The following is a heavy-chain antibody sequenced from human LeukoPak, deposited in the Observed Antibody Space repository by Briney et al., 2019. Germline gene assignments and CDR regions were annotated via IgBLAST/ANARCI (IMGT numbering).Heavy chain of an antibody. V-gene: IGHV4-31*03. CDR2: IYYSGST. D-gene: IGHD2-15*01. J-gene: IGHJ4*02. CDR3: ARFSSEAAPY. Sequence: KSSETLSLTRTVSGGSISSGGYYWSWIRQHPGKGLEWIGYIYYSGSTYYNPSLKSRVTISVDTSKNQFSLKLSSVTAADTAVYYCARFSSEAAPYWGQGTLVTVSS. CDR1: GGSISSGGYY.